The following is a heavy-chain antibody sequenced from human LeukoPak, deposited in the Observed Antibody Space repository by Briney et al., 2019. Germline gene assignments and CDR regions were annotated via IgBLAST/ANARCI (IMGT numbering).Heavy chain of an antibody. V-gene: IGHV3-30-3*01. Sequence: PGGSLRLSCAASGFTFSSYAMHWVRQAPGKGLEWVAVISYDGSNKYYADSVKGGFTISRDNSKNTLYLQMNSLRVEDTAVYYCARDLYAQSAFDIWGQGKMVTVSS. J-gene: IGHJ3*02. CDR3: ARDLYAQSAFDI. CDR1: GFTFSSYA. CDR2: ISYDGSNK. D-gene: IGHD2/OR15-2a*01.